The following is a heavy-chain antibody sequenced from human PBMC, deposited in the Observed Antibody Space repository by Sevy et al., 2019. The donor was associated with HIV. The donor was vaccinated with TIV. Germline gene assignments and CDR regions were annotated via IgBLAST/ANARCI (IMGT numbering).Heavy chain of an antibody. V-gene: IGHV4-4*07. Sequence: SETLSLTCGVSGGSVSSYHWSWIRQTAAKGLEWIGRIYTTGSTKYNPSPNSRVTLSLDTARNQISLMLTSVTAADTAGYYCARDGASVGGDGRAYYYGMDAWGQGTTVTVSS. CDR1: GGSVSSYH. CDR3: ARDGASVGGDGRAYYYGMDA. J-gene: IGHJ6*02. D-gene: IGHD2-21*02. CDR2: IYTTGST.